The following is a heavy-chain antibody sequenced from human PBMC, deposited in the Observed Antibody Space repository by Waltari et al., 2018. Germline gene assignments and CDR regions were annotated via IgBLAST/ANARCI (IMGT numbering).Heavy chain of an antibody. Sequence: QVQLVQSGAEAKKPGSSVRVSCRASGGTFPSDSVNWVRQAPGKGREWMGRIMPDISETKYAVKFQGRITITADKSTGTVYMELSSLRSDDTAVYYCAGGDGGYYYYKMDVWGQGTTVTVSS. D-gene: IGHD3-10*01. CDR1: GGTFPSDS. V-gene: IGHV1-69*02. CDR2: IMPDISET. J-gene: IGHJ6*03. CDR3: AGGDGGYYYYKMDV.